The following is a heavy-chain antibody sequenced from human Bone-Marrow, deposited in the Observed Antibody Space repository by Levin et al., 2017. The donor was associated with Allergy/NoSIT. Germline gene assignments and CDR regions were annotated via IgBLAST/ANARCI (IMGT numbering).Heavy chain of an antibody. CDR3: ATFGSGYYSGFYFDY. CDR1: NYSIRSNYY. J-gene: IGHJ4*02. D-gene: IGHD3-22*01. V-gene: IGHV4-38-2*01. Sequence: SQTLSLTCVVSNYSIRSNYYWGWIRQSPTKGLEWIGCISHSGNTYYNPSLESRLTIALDTSKNQFSLSLTSVTAADTAMYYCATFGSGYYSGFYFDYWGQGALVTVSS. CDR2: ISHSGNT.